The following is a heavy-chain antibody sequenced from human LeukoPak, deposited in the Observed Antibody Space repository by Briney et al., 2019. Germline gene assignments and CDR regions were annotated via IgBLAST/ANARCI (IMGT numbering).Heavy chain of an antibody. CDR3: ARHQDYSGTTFYDYMDV. J-gene: IGHJ6*03. CDR2: IRISGAS. D-gene: IGHD4-11*01. CDR1: GAAISGHY. V-gene: IGHV4-59*08. Sequence: SETLSLTCTVSGAAISGHYWSWFRQTPEQAPEWIAWIRISGASNSNPSLKRLVTISSHTSKKHISLQLPSATDADTAVYYCARHQDYSGTTFYDYMDVWGKGTTVTVSS.